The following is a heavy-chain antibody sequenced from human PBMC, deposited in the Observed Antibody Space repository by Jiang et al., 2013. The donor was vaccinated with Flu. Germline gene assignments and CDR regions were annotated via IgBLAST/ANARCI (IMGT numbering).Heavy chain of an antibody. CDR2: IYTSGST. Sequence: GSGLVKPSQTLSLTCTVSGGSISSGSYYWSWIRQPAGKGLEWIGRIYTSGSTDYNPSLKSRVTISVDTSKNQFSLKLSSVTAADTAVYYCARGSLAVATKPVALNYGDYYYYGMDVWGQGTTVTVSS. CDR1: GGSISSGSYY. J-gene: IGHJ6*02. D-gene: IGHD5-12*01. CDR3: ARGSLAVATKPVALNYGDYYYYGMDV. V-gene: IGHV4-61*02.